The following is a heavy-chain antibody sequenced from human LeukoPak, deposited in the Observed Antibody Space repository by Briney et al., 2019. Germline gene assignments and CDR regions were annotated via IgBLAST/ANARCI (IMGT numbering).Heavy chain of an antibody. CDR3: ARLINGSPADY. D-gene: IGHD1-26*01. J-gene: IGHJ4*02. Sequence: GSLRLSCAASGFTFSSYGMNWVRQPPGKGLEWIGSIYYRGNTYYNPSLKSRVTISVDTSRNQFSLKLTSVTAADTAVYYCARLINGSPADYWGQGTLVPVSS. V-gene: IGHV4-39*01. CDR1: GFTFSSYGMN. CDR2: IYYRGNT.